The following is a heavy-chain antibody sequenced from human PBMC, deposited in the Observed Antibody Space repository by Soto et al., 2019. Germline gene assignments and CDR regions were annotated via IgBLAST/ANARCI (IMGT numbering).Heavy chain of an antibody. V-gene: IGHV1-69*13. CDR3: AHGGGQGRYGDYVVYYYGMDV. J-gene: IGHJ6*02. CDR2: IIPIFGTA. CDR1: GGTFSSYA. D-gene: IGHD4-17*01. Sequence: GASVKVSCKASGGTFSSYAISWVRQAPGQGLEWMGGIIPIFGTANYAQKFQGRVTITADESTSTAYMELSSLRSEDTAVYYCAHGGGQGRYGDYVVYYYGMDVWGQGTTVTVSS.